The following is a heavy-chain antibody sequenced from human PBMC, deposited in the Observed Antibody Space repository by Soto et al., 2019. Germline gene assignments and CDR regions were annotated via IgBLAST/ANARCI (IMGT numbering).Heavy chain of an antibody. CDR3: ATNYGSGSTAFDY. CDR1: GDTFNFYT. V-gene: IGHV1-69*02. CDR2: TIPMLGMA. Sequence: QVQLVQSGAEVKKPGSSVKVSCTASGDTFNFYTISWVRQAPGQGLEWRGRTIPMLGMADSPQKLKGRVTISADKSASTVYMTLPRLRSEDTAVYYCATNYGSGSTAFDYWGQGTLVTVSS. J-gene: IGHJ4*02. D-gene: IGHD3-10*01.